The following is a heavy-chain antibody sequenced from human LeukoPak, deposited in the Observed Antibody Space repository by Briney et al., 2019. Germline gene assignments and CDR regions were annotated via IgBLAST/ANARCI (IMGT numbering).Heavy chain of an antibody. J-gene: IGHJ4*02. CDR3: AKDIGGVAPGIAVTGTDPGDY. CDR2: ISGSGGST. V-gene: IGHV3-23*01. Sequence: GGSLRLSCVGSGFTSIAYAMSWVRQAPGKGLEWVSAISGSGGSTYYADSVKGRFTISRDNSKNTLYLQMNSLRAEDTAVYYCAKDIGGVAPGIAVTGTDPGDYWGQGTLVTVSS. D-gene: IGHD6-19*01. CDR1: GFTSIAYA.